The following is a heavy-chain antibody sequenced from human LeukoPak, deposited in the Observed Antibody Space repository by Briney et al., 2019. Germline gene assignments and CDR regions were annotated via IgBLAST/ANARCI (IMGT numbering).Heavy chain of an antibody. CDR1: GFAVSNSF. D-gene: IGHD1-1*01. CDR2: IFTGGDT. V-gene: IGHV3-53*01. J-gene: IGHJ4*02. Sequence: PGGSLRLSCAVSGFAVSNSFMSWVRQAPGKGLEWLSVIFTGGDTYYAGSVKGRFTISRDNSENTLYLQMNSLTAEDTALYYCVKGSTGVPPLEYWGQGTLVTVSS. CDR3: VKGSTGVPPLEY.